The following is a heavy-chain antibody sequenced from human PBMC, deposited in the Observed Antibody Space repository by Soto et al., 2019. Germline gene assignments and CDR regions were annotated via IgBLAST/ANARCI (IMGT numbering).Heavy chain of an antibody. D-gene: IGHD5-12*01. Sequence: PGGSLRLSCAASGFTFRTYAMHWVRQAPGKGLEWVAVISYDGSNKFYADSVKGRFTISRDNSKSSLHLQMHSLREEDTALYYCARDFYGGYRYDFWGQGTLVTVSS. V-gene: IGHV3-30-3*01. CDR3: ARDFYGGYRYDF. CDR2: ISYDGSNK. CDR1: GFTFRTYA. J-gene: IGHJ4*02.